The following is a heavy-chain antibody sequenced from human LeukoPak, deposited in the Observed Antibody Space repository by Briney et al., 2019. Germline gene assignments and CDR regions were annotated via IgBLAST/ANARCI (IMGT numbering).Heavy chain of an antibody. D-gene: IGHD6-13*01. J-gene: IGHJ4*02. CDR3: AKDSSSWYFDY. V-gene: IGHV3-23*01. CDR1: GFTFSSYA. Sequence: GGSLRLSCAASGFTFSSYAMSWVRQAPGKGLGWVSAISGSGGSTYYADSVKGRFTISRDNSKTTLYLQMNSLRAEDTAVYYCAKDSSSWYFDYWGQGTLVTVSS. CDR2: ISGSGGST.